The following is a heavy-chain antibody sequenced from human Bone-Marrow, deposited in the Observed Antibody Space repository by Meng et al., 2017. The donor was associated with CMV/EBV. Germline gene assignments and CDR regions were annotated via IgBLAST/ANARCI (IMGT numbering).Heavy chain of an antibody. CDR1: GGSFSGYY. CDR2: INHSGST. D-gene: IGHD3-3*01. V-gene: IGHV4-34*01. Sequence: SQTLSLTCAVYGGSFSGYYWSWIRQPPGKGLAWIGEINHSGSTNYNPSLKSRVTISVDTSKNQFSLKLSSVTAADTAVYYCARAPGLRFLEWSKPYYYYGMDVWGQGTTVTVSS. J-gene: IGHJ6*02. CDR3: ARAPGLRFLEWSKPYYYYGMDV.